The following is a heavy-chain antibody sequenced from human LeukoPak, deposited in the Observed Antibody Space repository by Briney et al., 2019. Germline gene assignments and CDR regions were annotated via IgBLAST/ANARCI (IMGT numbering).Heavy chain of an antibody. CDR2: IYYSGST. J-gene: IGHJ2*01. D-gene: IGHD3-3*01. CDR1: GGSISSYY. CDR3: ARGGDTIFGVVISHPRFFDL. V-gene: IGHV4-59*01. Sequence: KPSETLSLTCTVSGGSISSYYWSWIRQPPGKGLEWIGYIYYSGSTNYNPSLKSRVTISVDASKNQFSLKLSSVTAADTAVYYCARGGDTIFGVVISHPRFFDLWGRGTLVTVSS.